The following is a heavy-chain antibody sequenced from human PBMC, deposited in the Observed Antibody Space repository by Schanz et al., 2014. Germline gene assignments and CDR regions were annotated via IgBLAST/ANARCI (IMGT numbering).Heavy chain of an antibody. CDR2: VSRSTPDI. Sequence: EVHLVESGGGLVQPGGSLRLSCAASGFAFSSFAMTWVRQAPGRGLEWVSYVSRSTPDIYYADSVKGRFTMSRDNAKNSVFLQMNSLRAEDTAVYYCVRDSFFAFDYWGQGTLLTVSS. D-gene: IGHD3-3*01. CDR1: GFAFSSFA. J-gene: IGHJ4*02. V-gene: IGHV3-48*01. CDR3: VRDSFFAFDY.